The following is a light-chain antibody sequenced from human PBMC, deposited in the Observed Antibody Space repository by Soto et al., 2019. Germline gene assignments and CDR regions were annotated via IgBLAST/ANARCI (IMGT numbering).Light chain of an antibody. CDR2: DGT. CDR1: SSDVGSYDL. J-gene: IGLJ1*01. CDR3: YSYAGDSLYV. Sequence: QSALTQPASVSGSPGQSITISCTGTSSDVGSYDLVSWYQHHPGKVTNLMVYDGTQRPSGVSDLFSGSKAGNTAFLTSSGLHAEDEADYYCYSYAGDSLYVFGTGTKLTVL. V-gene: IGLV2-23*01.